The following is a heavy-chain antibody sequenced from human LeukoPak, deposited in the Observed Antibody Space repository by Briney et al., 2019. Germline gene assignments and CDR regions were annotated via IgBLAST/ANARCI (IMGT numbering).Heavy chain of an antibody. Sequence: GGSLRLSCAASGFTFSSYGMHWVRQAPGKGLEWVAVISYDGSNKYYADSVRGRFTISRDNSKNTLYLQMNSLRAEDTAVYYCAKDPFGYWGQGTLVTVSS. D-gene: IGHD3-10*01. V-gene: IGHV3-30*18. CDR2: ISYDGSNK. CDR1: GFTFSSYG. J-gene: IGHJ4*02. CDR3: AKDPFGY.